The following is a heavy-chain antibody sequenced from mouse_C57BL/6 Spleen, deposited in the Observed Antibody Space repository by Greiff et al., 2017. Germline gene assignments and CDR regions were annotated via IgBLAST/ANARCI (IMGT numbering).Heavy chain of an antibody. V-gene: IGHV1-19*01. J-gene: IGHJ3*01. D-gene: IGHD1-1*01. CDR2: INPYNGGT. CDR1: GYTFTDYY. Sequence: EVKLVESGPVLVKPGASVKMSCKASGYTFTDYYMNWVKQSHGKSLEWIGVINPYNGGTSYNQKFKGKATLTVDKSSSTAYMELNSLTSEDSAVYYCARGRYYGSSSAWFAYWGQGTLVTVSA. CDR3: ARGRYYGSSSAWFAY.